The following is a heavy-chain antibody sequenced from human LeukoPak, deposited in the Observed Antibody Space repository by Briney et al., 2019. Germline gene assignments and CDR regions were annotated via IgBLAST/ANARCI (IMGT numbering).Heavy chain of an antibody. CDR3: AALRSDIVVVPASKGWFDP. V-gene: IGHV4-38-2*02. J-gene: IGHJ5*02. Sequence: SETLSLTCTVSGYSISSGYYWGWIRQPSGKGLEWIGSIYHSGSTYYNPSLKSRVTISVDTSKNQFSLKLSPVTAADTAVYYCAALRSDIVVVPASKGWFDPWGQGTLVTVSS. CDR2: IYHSGST. CDR1: GYSISSGYY. D-gene: IGHD2-2*01.